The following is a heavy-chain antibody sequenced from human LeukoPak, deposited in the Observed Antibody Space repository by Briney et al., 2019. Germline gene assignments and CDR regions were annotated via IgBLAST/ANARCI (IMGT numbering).Heavy chain of an antibody. CDR1: GFTFSSYA. J-gene: IGHJ6*02. D-gene: IGHD2/OR15-2a*01. CDR2: INYSGSGT. Sequence: GGSLRLSCVASGFTFSSYAMNWVRQAPGKGLEWVSTINYSGSGTYYADSVKGRFTISRDNSKNTLYLQMNSLRAEDTAVYYCAKYVSARGPPYALAVWGQGTTVTVSS. CDR3: AKYVSARGPPYALAV. V-gene: IGHV3-23*01.